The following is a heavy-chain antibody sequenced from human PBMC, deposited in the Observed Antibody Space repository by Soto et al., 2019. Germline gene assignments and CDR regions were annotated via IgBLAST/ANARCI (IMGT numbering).Heavy chain of an antibody. J-gene: IGHJ4*02. D-gene: IGHD2-15*01. CDR1: GFTRISNS. Sequence: CVDPGFTRISNSMHWVRQAPGKGLKWVAIISYDGSTKYYADSVKGRFTISRDNSKNTVYLQMNNLRPEDTAVYYCAKDTASGGSPLDYWGQGTLVTVSS. CDR3: AKDTASGGSPLDY. V-gene: IGHV3-30*18. CDR2: ISYDGSTK.